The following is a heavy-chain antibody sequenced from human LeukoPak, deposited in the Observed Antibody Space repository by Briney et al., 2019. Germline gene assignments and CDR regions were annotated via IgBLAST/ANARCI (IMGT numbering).Heavy chain of an antibody. V-gene: IGHV3-7*03. CDR3: ARDGYD. Sequence: GGSLRLSCAASGFTFSSYWMNWARQAPGKGLEWVASINHNGNVNYYVDSVKGRFTISRDNAKNSLYLQMSNLRAEDTAVYFCARDGYDWGQGTLVTVSS. D-gene: IGHD1-1*01. CDR1: GFTFSSYW. J-gene: IGHJ4*02. CDR2: INHNGNVN.